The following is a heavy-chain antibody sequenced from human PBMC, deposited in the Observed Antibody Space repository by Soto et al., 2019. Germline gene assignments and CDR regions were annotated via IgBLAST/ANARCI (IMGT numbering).Heavy chain of an antibody. CDR2: IHPNSGGT. CDR1: GYTFTGYY. V-gene: IGHV1-2*02. CDR3: ACAICSGCSCYSYDY. D-gene: IGHD2-15*01. J-gene: IGHJ4*02. Sequence: PVNVSCKASGYTFTGYYMHWVRPAPGPGLEWMGWIHPNSGGTNYAQKFQGRVTMAKDTSISAAYMELSSLRSDGTAVYYCACAICSGCSCYSYDYWGLGTLVTVSS.